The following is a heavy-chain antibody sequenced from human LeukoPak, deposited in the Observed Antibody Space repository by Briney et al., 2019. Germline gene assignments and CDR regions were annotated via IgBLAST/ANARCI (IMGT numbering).Heavy chain of an antibody. CDR2: ISYDGSNK. CDR3: ARVGSNDAFDI. J-gene: IGHJ3*02. Sequence: RGSLRLSCAASGFTFSSYGMHWVRQAPGKGLEWVAVISYDGSNKYYADSVKGRFTISRDNSKNTLYLQMNSLRAEDTAVYYCARVGSNDAFDIWGQGTMVTVSS. D-gene: IGHD1-26*01. V-gene: IGHV3-30*03. CDR1: GFTFSSYG.